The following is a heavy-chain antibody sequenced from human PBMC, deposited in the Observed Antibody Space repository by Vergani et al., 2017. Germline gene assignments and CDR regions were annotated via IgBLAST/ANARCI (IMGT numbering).Heavy chain of an antibody. CDR1: GFTLSDHV. D-gene: IGHD3-9*01. CDR3: ARARCIETCYMSNWLDS. Sequence: EVQLVESGGGLVQPGGSLRLSCAASGFTLSDHVMDWVRQGPGKGLEWVGRSRNKARSYTTEYSASGKGRFTISRDDSRNSLYLQMNSLKTEDTAVYYCARARCIETCYMSNWLDSWGQGTLVTVSS. J-gene: IGHJ5*01. CDR2: SRNKARSYTT. V-gene: IGHV3-72*01.